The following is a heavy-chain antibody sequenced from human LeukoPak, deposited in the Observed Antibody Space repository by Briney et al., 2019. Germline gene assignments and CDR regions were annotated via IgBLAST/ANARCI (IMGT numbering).Heavy chain of an antibody. J-gene: IGHJ4*02. D-gene: IGHD3-9*01. CDR1: GFTFSSFA. CDR2: ISDDGSNK. Sequence: PGGSLRLSCAASGFTFSSFAMHWVRQTPGKGLEWVAIISDDGSNKDYADSVKGRFTISRDNSKNTLYLQMNNLRVEDTAVYFCARDEYNDILTGYPFDWGQGTLVTVSS. CDR3: ARDEYNDILTGYPFD. V-gene: IGHV3-30-3*01.